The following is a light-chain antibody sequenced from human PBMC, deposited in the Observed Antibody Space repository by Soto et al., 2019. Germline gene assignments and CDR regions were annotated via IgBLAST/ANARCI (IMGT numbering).Light chain of an antibody. CDR1: QSIGKH. CDR3: QQYENYWT. J-gene: IGKJ1*01. V-gene: IGKV1-39*02. Sequence: DIQMTQSPSFLSASVGDRVTITCRASQSIGKHLNWYQQKPGKAPKLLIYAASSLQSGVPSRFSGSGSGTEFSLTISNLQPDDCATYYCQQYENYWTFGQGTKVDIK. CDR2: AAS.